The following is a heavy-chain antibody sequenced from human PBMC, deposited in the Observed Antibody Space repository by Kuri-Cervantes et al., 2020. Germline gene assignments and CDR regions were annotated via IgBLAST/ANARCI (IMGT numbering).Heavy chain of an antibody. J-gene: IGHJ2*01. CDR2: INPSGGST. V-gene: IGHV1-46*01. CDR3: ARDVGGGVVASPNWYFDL. CDR1: GYTFTSYC. Sequence: ASVKVSCKTSGYTFTSYCMHWVRQAPGQGLEWMGIINPSGGSTSYAQKFQGRVTMTRGTSTSTVYMALSSLRSDDTAVYYCARDVGGGVVASPNWYFDLWGRGTLVTVSS. D-gene: IGHD2-8*02.